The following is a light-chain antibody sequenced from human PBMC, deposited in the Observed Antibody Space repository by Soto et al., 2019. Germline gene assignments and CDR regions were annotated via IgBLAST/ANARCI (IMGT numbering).Light chain of an antibody. CDR2: GAS. Sequence: EIVMTQSPATLSVSPGERATLSCRASQSVSSNLAWYQQKPGQAPRLLIYGASTRATGIPARFSGSGSGTEFTLTISSLQSEGFAVYYCQKYNKWPPWTFGQGTKVEIK. CDR3: QKYNKWPPWT. CDR1: QSVSSN. V-gene: IGKV3-15*01. J-gene: IGKJ1*01.